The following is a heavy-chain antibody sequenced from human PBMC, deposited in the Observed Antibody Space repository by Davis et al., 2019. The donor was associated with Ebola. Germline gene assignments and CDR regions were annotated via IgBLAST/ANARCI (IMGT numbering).Heavy chain of an antibody. V-gene: IGHV3-30*04. J-gene: IGHJ3*02. CDR1: GFTFSSYA. CDR3: AKDTSNIWFDI. D-gene: IGHD1-26*01. CDR2: ISYDGSNK. Sequence: GESLKISCAASGFTFSSYAMHWVRQAPGKGLEWVAAISYDGSNKYSADSVRGRFTISRDNSKNTLYLQMNGLRVEDTAIYYCAKDTSNIWFDIWGQGTNVTVSS.